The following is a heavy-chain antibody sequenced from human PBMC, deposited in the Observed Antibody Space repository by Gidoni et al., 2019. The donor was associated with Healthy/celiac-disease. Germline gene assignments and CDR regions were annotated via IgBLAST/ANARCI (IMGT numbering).Heavy chain of an antibody. V-gene: IGHV4-31*03. Sequence: QVQLQESGPGLVQPSQTLSLTCTVSGRPISSGGYYWSWIRQHPGTGLEWIGYIYYSGSTYYNSSLKSRVTISVDTYKNQFSLKLSSVTAADTAVYYCARVSDWNGRAFDIWGQGTMVTVSS. CDR2: IYYSGST. J-gene: IGHJ3*02. CDR1: GRPISSGGYY. CDR3: ARVSDWNGRAFDI. D-gene: IGHD1-1*01.